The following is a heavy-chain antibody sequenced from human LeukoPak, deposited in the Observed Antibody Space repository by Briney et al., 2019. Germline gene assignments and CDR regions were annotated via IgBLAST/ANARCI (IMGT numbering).Heavy chain of an antibody. D-gene: IGHD1-26*01. Sequence: ASVKVSCKASGYTSTGYYMHWVRQAPGQGLEWMGWINPNSGGTNYAQKFQGRVTMTRDTSISTAYMELSRLRSDDTAVYYCARVGYSGSYRYLYYFDYWGQGTLVTVSS. CDR3: ARVGYSGSYRYLYYFDY. V-gene: IGHV1-2*02. CDR2: INPNSGGT. CDR1: GYTSTGYY. J-gene: IGHJ4*02.